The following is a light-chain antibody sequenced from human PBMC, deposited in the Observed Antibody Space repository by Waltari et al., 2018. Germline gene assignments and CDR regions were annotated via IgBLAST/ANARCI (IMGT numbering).Light chain of an antibody. V-gene: IGLV3-21*04. CDR3: QVWDSGSAHQV. CDR1: HIGIKS. Sequence: SYVLTQPPSVSVAPGETARITFVGNHIGIKSVRWFQQKPGQAPVLVIYYDTDRPSGVPERFSGSNSGNTATLTISRVEAGDEADYYCQVWDSGSAHQVFGGGTKVTVL. J-gene: IGLJ3*02. CDR2: YDT.